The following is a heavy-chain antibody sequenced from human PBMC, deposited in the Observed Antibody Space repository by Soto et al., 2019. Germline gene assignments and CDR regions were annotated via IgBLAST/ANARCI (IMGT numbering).Heavy chain of an antibody. V-gene: IGHV3-23*01. D-gene: IGHD6-13*01. Sequence: EVQLLESGGGLVQPGGSLRLSCVASGFMFSSYAMSWVRQAPGKGLEWVSAVTSGGGTHYADSVRVRFTISRDNSKNTLYLQMTSLRVEDTAVYYCATEIAAAGRGVFDLWGQGTMVTVSS. J-gene: IGHJ3*01. CDR2: VTSGGGT. CDR1: GFMFSSYA. CDR3: ATEIAAAGRGVFDL.